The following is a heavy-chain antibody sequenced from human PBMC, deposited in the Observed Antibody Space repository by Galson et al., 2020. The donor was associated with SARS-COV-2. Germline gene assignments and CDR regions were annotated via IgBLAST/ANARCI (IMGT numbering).Heavy chain of an antibody. D-gene: IGHD4-17*01. CDR2: VKSKTDGGTT. V-gene: IGHV3-15*01. CDR3: TWTTVTLQWDF. Sequence: GGSLRLSCAASGFTFSNAWMSWVRQAPGKGLEWVGRVKSKTDGGTTDYAAPVKGRFIISRDDSKNTLYLQMDSLKTEDTAVYHCTWTTVTLQWDFWGQGTQVTVSS. CDR1: GFTFSNAW. J-gene: IGHJ4*02.